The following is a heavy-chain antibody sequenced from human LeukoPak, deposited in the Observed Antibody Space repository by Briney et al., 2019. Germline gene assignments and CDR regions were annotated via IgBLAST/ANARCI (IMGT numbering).Heavy chain of an antibody. CDR2: IIPIFGTA. D-gene: IGHD3-3*01. CDR3: ATTRATIFPL. CDR1: GYTFTSYG. Sequence: SVKVSCKASGYTFTSYGISWVRQAPGQGLEWMGGIIPIFGTANYAQKFQGRVTITADESTSTAYMELSSLRSEDTAVYYCATTRATIFPLWGQGTLVTVSS. V-gene: IGHV1-69*13. J-gene: IGHJ4*02.